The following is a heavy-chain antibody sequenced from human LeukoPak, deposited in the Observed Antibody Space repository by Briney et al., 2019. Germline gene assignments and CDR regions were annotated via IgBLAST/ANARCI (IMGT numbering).Heavy chain of an antibody. V-gene: IGHV1-8*03. J-gene: IGHJ5*02. D-gene: IGHD3-3*01. CDR1: GYTLTAYE. CDR2: MSPDSGDT. CDR3: ARVRLRNGYNWFDP. Sequence: GASVKVSCKASGYTLTAYEINCVRQAPGQGLEWMGWMSPDSGDTGYAHKFQGRVTITRNTSITTAYMELSSLTFEDTAVYYCARVRLRNGYNWFDPWGQGTLVTVSS.